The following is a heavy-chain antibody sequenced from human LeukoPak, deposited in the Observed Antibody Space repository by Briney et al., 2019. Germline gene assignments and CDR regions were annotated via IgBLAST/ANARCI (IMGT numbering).Heavy chain of an antibody. Sequence: SETLSLTCAVSGYSISSGYYWGWIRQPPGKGLEWIGSIYHSGSTYYNPSLKSRVTISVDTSKNQFSLKLSSVTAADTVVYYCARPTYSGSYSGAFDIWGQGTMVTVSS. CDR1: GYSISSGYY. D-gene: IGHD1-26*01. CDR3: ARPTYSGSYSGAFDI. V-gene: IGHV4-38-2*01. J-gene: IGHJ3*02. CDR2: IYHSGST.